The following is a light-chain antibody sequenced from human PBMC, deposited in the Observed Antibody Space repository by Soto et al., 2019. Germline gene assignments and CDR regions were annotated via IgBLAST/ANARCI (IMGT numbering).Light chain of an antibody. CDR2: GAS. CDR3: QQYGSSPTWT. J-gene: IGKJ1*01. Sequence: EIVLTQSPGTLSLSPGERATLSCRASQSVSSSYLAWYQQKPGQAPRLLIYGASSRATGIPDRLSGSGSGRDFTLAISSLEPEDFAVYYCQQYGSSPTWTFGQGTKVDIK. V-gene: IGKV3-20*01. CDR1: QSVSSSY.